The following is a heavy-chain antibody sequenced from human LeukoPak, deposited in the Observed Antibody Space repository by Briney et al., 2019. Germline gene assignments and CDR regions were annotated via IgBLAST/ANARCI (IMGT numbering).Heavy chain of an antibody. J-gene: IGHJ4*02. V-gene: IGHV1-69*04. CDR2: IIPILGLA. D-gene: IGHD5-18*01. CDR3: ARDIMAPGYSYGYDY. CDR1: GYTFTSYA. Sequence: SVKVSCKASGYTFTSYAISWVRQAPGQGLEWMGRIIPILGLANYAQKFQGRVTITADKSTSTAYMELSSLRSEDTAVYYCARDIMAPGYSYGYDYWGQGTLVTVSS.